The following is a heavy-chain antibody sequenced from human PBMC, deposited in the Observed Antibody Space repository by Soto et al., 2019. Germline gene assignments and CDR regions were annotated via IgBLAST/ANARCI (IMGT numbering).Heavy chain of an antibody. D-gene: IGHD6-13*01. V-gene: IGHV5-10-1*01. CDR3: ARRHSSSSAFDP. CDR2: IDPSDSYT. Sequence: GESLKISCKGSGYSFTRYWISWVRQMAGKGLEWMGRIDPSDSYTNYSPSFQGHVTISADKSISTAYLQWSSLKASDTAMYYCARRHSSSSAFDPWGQGTLVTVSS. J-gene: IGHJ5*02. CDR1: GYSFTRYW.